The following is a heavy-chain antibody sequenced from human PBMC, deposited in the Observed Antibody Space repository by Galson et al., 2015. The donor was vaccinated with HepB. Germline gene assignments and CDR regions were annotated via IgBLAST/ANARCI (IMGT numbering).Heavy chain of an antibody. CDR1: GFTFSSYG. Sequence: SLRLSCAASGFTFSSYGMHWVRQAPGKGLEWVAVISYDGSNKYYADSVRGRFTISRDNAKNSLYLQMNSLRAEDTAVYYCAGDFTIFGVVRGGYYYGMDVWGQGTTVTVSS. V-gene: IGHV3-30*03. J-gene: IGHJ6*02. D-gene: IGHD3-3*01. CDR2: ISYDGSNK. CDR3: AGDFTIFGVVRGGYYYGMDV.